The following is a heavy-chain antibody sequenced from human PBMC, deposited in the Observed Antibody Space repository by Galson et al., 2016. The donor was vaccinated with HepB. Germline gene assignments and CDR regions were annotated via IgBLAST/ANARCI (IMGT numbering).Heavy chain of an antibody. CDR3: AKRGVWDVHYFDY. J-gene: IGHJ4*02. Sequence: SLRLSCAASGFTFSIQAMSWVRQAPGKGLEWVSLIGGTSGRTYYAYSVKGRFTISRDNSKNTLYLQMNSLRAEDTDVYYCAKRGVWDVHYFDYWGQGTLVTVSS. V-gene: IGHV3-23*01. D-gene: IGHD3-16*01. CDR2: IGGTSGRT. CDR1: GFTFSIQA.